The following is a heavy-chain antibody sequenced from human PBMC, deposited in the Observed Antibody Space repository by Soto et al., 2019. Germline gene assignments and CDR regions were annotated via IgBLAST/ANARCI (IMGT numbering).Heavy chain of an antibody. V-gene: IGHV4-59*01. J-gene: IGHJ4*02. D-gene: IGHD1-26*01. CDR1: GGSISSYY. Sequence: SETLSLTCTVSGGSISSYYWSWIRRPPGKGLEWIGYIYYSGSTNYNPSLKSRVTISVDTSKNQFSLKLSSVTAAETAVYYCARAGQSSTAFDYWGQGTLVTVSS. CDR2: IYYSGST. CDR3: ARAGQSSTAFDY.